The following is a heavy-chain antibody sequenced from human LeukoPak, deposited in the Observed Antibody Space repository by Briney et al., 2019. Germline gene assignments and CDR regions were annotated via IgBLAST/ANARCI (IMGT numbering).Heavy chain of an antibody. CDR1: GYTFTSYG. D-gene: IGHD1-26*01. J-gene: IGHJ4*02. CDR3: ARDKNGSGSYHRSFDY. CDR2: ISAYNGNT. Sequence: ASVKVSCKASGYTFTSYGISWVRQAPGQGLEWMGWISAYNGNTNYAQKLQGRVTMTTDTSTSTAYMELRSLRSDDTAVYYCARDKNGSGSYHRSFDYWGLGTLVTVSS. V-gene: IGHV1-18*01.